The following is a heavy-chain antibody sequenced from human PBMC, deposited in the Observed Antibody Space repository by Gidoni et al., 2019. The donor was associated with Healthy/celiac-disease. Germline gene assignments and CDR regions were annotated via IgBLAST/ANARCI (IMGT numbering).Heavy chain of an antibody. D-gene: IGHD3-10*01. J-gene: IGHJ6*02. V-gene: IGHV1-69*01. CDR3: ARALKWFGELNPPHANYYYYYGMDV. CDR2: IIPIFGTA. CDR1: GGTFSSYA. Sequence: QVQLVQSGAEVKKPGSSVKVSCKASGGTFSSYAISWVRQAPGQGLEWMGGIIPIFGTANYAQKFQGRVTITADESTSTAYMELSSLRSEDTAVYYCARALKWFGELNPPHANYYYYYGMDVWGQGTTVTVSS.